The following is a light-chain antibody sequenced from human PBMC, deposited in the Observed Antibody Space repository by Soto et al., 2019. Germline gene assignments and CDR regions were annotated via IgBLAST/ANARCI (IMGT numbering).Light chain of an antibody. CDR3: QQYQRYWT. V-gene: IGKV1-17*02. Sequence: DIQMTQSPSSLSASVGDRVTITCRASQGIRNDLGWYQQKPGKAPKRLIYAASSLQRGVPSRFSGSGSGTEFTLTISNLQPEDFAPYYLQQYQRYWTFGHGPKVEVK. CDR2: AAS. CDR1: QGIRND. J-gene: IGKJ1*01.